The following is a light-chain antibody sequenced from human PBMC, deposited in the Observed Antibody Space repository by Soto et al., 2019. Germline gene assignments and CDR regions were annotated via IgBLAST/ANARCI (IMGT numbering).Light chain of an antibody. CDR3: QQYGSSRWT. J-gene: IGKJ1*01. CDR2: AAS. V-gene: IGKV3-20*01. CDR1: QSVSSTY. Sequence: ESVLTQSADTLSLFPGERATLSCRASQSVSSTYLAWYQQKPGQAPRPLISAASSRATGTPDRFSGSGSGTDFTLTISRLEPEDFAVYYCQQYGSSRWTFGQGTKVDIK.